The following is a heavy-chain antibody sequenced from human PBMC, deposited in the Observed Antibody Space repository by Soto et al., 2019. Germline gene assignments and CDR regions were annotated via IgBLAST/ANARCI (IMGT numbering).Heavy chain of an antibody. CDR1: GGSISGGGYY. V-gene: IGHV4-31*03. CDR3: ARGAINHYDILTGYYALGPPNFDY. Sequence: SETLSLTCTVSGGSISGGGYYWSWIRQHPGKGLEWIGYIYYSGSTYYNPSLKSRVTISVDTSKNQFSLKLSSVTAADTAVYYCARGAINHYDILTGYYALGPPNFDYWGQGTLVTVSS. J-gene: IGHJ4*02. CDR2: IYYSGST. D-gene: IGHD3-9*01.